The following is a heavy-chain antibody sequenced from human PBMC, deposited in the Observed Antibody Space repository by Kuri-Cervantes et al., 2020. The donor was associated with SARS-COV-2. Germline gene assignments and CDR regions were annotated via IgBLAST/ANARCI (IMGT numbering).Heavy chain of an antibody. Sequence: GESLKISCAASGFTFSSYAMSWVRQAPGKGLEWVSAISGSGGSTYYADSVKGRFTISRDNSKNTLYLQMNSLRAEDTAVYYCARDQVHYDILTGYITTGAFDIWGQGTRVTVSS. CDR2: ISGSGGST. J-gene: IGHJ3*02. V-gene: IGHV3-23*01. CDR1: GFTFSSYA. CDR3: ARDQVHYDILTGYITTGAFDI. D-gene: IGHD3-9*01.